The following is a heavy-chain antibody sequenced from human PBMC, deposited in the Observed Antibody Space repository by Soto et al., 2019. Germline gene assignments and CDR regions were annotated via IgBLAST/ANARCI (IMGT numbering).Heavy chain of an antibody. Sequence: QEQVVQSGPAMKEPGSSVKVSCRASGIMSSGYGFSWVRQAPGQGLEWVGRINPTLDSTQYAQNLQGRVSITVDKSTDTAYLEVTNLRLEDTAIYFCATMKRARLDSWGRGTVVTVSS. J-gene: IGHJ4*02. V-gene: IGHV1-69*09. D-gene: IGHD6-25*01. CDR1: GIMSSGYG. CDR3: ATMKRARLDS. CDR2: INPTLDST.